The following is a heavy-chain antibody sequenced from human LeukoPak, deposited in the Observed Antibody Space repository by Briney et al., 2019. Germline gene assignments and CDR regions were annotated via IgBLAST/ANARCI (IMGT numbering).Heavy chain of an antibody. Sequence: ASVRVSCRTSGYDFSTYGITWVRQAPGQGLEYMGWIRPSNGNRNYAQKVQDRVTLTTDTSTSTVYMELRSLRSDDTAVYYCARAFSASKSCDYWGQGTLVTVSS. V-gene: IGHV1-18*01. D-gene: IGHD6-19*01. J-gene: IGHJ4*02. CDR1: GYDFSTYG. CDR2: IRPSNGNR. CDR3: ARAFSASKSCDY.